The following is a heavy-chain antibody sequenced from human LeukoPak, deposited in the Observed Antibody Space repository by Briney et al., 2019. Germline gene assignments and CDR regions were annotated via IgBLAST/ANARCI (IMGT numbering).Heavy chain of an antibody. CDR3: ARHPSGNAFDF. Sequence: PSETLSLTCTVSGYSMRSGYYWSWIRQPPGKGLEWIATIHHSGSTYYNPSLKGRVAISVDTSKNQFSLKVTSLAAADTAVYYCARHPSGNAFDFWGQGTMVTVSS. D-gene: IGHD6-6*01. CDR2: IHHSGST. CDR1: GYSMRSGYY. V-gene: IGHV4-38-2*02. J-gene: IGHJ3*01.